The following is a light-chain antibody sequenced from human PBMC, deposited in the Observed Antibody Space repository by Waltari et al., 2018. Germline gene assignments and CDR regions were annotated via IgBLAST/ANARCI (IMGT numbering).Light chain of an antibody. Sequence: QSVLTQPPSASGTPGQRVTISCSGSSSNIGPYYVYWYHQLPGTATKLLIYRNNQRPSGVPDRFSGSKSGTSASLAISGLRSEDEADYYCAVWDDSLTGQVIFGGGTKLTVL. V-gene: IGLV1-47*01. J-gene: IGLJ2*01. CDR3: AVWDDSLTGQVI. CDR2: RNN. CDR1: SSNIGPYY.